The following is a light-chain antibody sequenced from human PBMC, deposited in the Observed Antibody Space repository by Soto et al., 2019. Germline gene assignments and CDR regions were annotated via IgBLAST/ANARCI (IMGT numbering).Light chain of an antibody. J-gene: IGKJ5*01. CDR1: QSVSSSY. Sequence: EIVLTQSPGTLSLSPGERATLSCRASQSVSSSYLAWHQQKPGQAPRLLIYGASSRATGIPDRFSGSGSGTDFTLTISSLEPEDSAVYYCQQRHMWPITFGQGTRLEIK. V-gene: IGKV3D-20*02. CDR3: QQRHMWPIT. CDR2: GAS.